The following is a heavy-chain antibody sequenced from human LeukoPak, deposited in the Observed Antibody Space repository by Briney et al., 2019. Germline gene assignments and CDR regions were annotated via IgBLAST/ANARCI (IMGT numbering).Heavy chain of an antibody. J-gene: IGHJ4*02. CDR2: ISHDANNK. CDR1: GFTFNTYA. CDR3: ARDRPPGGSCLDY. V-gene: IGHV3-30-3*01. Sequence: PGRSLRLSCAASGFTFNTYAMHWVRQAPGKGLEWVAVISHDANNKYYANSVKGRFTISRDNSKNTFYLQMNSLGTEDTAVYYCARDRPPGGSCLDYWGQGTLVTVSS. D-gene: IGHD2-15*01.